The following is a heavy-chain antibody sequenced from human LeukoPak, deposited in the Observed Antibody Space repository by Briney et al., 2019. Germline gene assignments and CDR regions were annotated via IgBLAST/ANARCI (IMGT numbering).Heavy chain of an antibody. Sequence: ASVKVSCKASGYTFTSYGIRRVRQAPGQGLEWMGWISAYNGNTNYAQKLQGRVTMTTDTSTSTAYMELRSLRSDDTAVYYCARDPTIFGVVAEYFQHWGQGTLVTVSS. D-gene: IGHD3-3*01. V-gene: IGHV1-18*01. CDR3: ARDPTIFGVVAEYFQH. J-gene: IGHJ1*01. CDR1: GYTFTSYG. CDR2: ISAYNGNT.